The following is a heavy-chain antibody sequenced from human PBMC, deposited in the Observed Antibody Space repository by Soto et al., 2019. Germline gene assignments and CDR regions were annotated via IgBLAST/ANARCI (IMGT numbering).Heavy chain of an antibody. Sequence: QVQLVESGGGLVRPGGSLRLSCAASGFTFSDYYMTWIRQAPGKGLEFVSYIVSSSAYTNYAGSVKGRFTISRDNAKNSLYLEMSGLRVDDTAIYYCARLRASSWYMGGYLDYWGQGVLVTVSS. CDR2: IVSSSAYT. CDR3: ARLRASSWYMGGYLDY. CDR1: GFTFSDYY. J-gene: IGHJ4*02. D-gene: IGHD6-13*01. V-gene: IGHV3-11*06.